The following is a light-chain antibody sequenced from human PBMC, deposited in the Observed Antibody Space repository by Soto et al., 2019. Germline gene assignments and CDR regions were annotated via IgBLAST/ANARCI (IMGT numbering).Light chain of an antibody. J-gene: IGLJ1*01. CDR3: CSYAGGRYV. Sequence: QSVLTQPASVSGSPGQSITISCTGTTSDVGGYNLVSWYQQRPGKAPKLIIYDDSTRPSGVSNRFSGSRSGNTASVTISGLQAEDEADYYCCSYAGGRYVFATGTKLTVL. CDR2: DDS. V-gene: IGLV2-23*01. CDR1: TSDVGGYNL.